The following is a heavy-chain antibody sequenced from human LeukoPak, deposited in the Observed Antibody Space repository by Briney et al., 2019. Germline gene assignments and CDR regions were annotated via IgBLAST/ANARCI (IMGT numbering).Heavy chain of an antibody. J-gene: IGHJ4*02. CDR2: IYHSGST. CDR3: ATSRWGVYYFDY. CDR1: GGSISSYY. V-gene: IGHV4-38-2*02. Sequence: PSETLSLTCTVSGGSISSYYWGWIRQPPGKGLEWIGSIYHSGSTYYNPSLKSRVTISVDTSKNQFSLKLSSVTAADTAVYYCATSRWGVYYFDYWGQGTLVTVSS. D-gene: IGHD3-16*01.